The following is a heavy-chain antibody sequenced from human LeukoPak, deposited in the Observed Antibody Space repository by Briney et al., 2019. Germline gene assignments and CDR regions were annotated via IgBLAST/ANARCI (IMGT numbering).Heavy chain of an antibody. Sequence: GGSLRLSCAASGFTFSSYAMHWVRQAPGKGLEWVAVISYDGSNKYYADSVKGRFTISRDNSKNTPYLQMNSLRAEDTAVYYCARGADGVSSNSRGWFDPWGQGTLVTVSS. CDR3: ARGADGVSSNSRGWFDP. D-gene: IGHD2-15*01. CDR1: GFTFSSYA. V-gene: IGHV3-30*04. CDR2: ISYDGSNK. J-gene: IGHJ5*02.